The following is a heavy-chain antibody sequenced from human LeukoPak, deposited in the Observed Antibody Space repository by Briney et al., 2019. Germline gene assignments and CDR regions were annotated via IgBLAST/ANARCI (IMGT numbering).Heavy chain of an antibody. CDR3: ARSPYYYDSSGCRMYYYGMDV. D-gene: IGHD3-22*01. V-gene: IGHV1-8*01. CDR1: GYTFVSYD. Sequence: ASVKVSCKASGYTFVSYDVNWVRQATGQGLEWMGWMNPNSGNTGYAQKFQGRVTMTRNTSISTAYMELSSLRSEDTAVYYCARSPYYYDSSGCRMYYYGMDVWGQGTTVTVSS. CDR2: MNPNSGNT. J-gene: IGHJ6*02.